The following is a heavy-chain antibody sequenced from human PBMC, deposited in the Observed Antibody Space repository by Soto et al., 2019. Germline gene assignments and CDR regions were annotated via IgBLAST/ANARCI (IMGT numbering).Heavy chain of an antibody. CDR2: ILNDGSNR. CDR1: GFTFSNYG. J-gene: IGHJ6*04. D-gene: IGHD1-1*01. V-gene: IGHV3-33*01. CDR3: ARDDEYLGNDVNV. Sequence: QVQLVESGGGVVQPGRSLRLSCAASGFTFSNYGMHWVRQAPGKGLEWVGGILNDGSNRCQSDSVKDRFTISRDNSKNTLYLQLNSVGAEATDVYYGARDDEYLGNDVNVLGECTTVTVTP.